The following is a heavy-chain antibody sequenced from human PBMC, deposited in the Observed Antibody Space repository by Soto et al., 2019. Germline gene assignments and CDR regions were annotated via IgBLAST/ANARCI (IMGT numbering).Heavy chain of an antibody. CDR1: GGAISTDNW. CDR3: TRASASSMLRGVVIN. J-gene: IGHJ4*02. V-gene: IGHV4-4*02. D-gene: IGHD3-10*01. CDR2: MYHSGDS. Sequence: PSETLSLTCAVSGGAISTDNWWSWVRQPPGKGLEWIGEMYHSGDSNFNPSLKSRVTISVDKSKNQFSMQMASVTAAETALYYCTRASASSMLRGVVINWGRGTQVTVSS.